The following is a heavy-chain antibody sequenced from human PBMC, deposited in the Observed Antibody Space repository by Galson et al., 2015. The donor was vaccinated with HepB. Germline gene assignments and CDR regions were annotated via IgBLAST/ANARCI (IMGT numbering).Heavy chain of an antibody. CDR1: GFTFSSYG. Sequence: SLRLSCAASGFTFSSYGMHWVRQAPGKGLEWVAVISYDGSNKYYADSVKGRVTISRDNSKNTLYLQMNSLRAEDTAVYYCAKDRQKYCSGGSCWGYFDYWGQGTLVTVSS. D-gene: IGHD2-15*01. J-gene: IGHJ4*02. CDR2: ISYDGSNK. CDR3: AKDRQKYCSGGSCWGYFDY. V-gene: IGHV3-30*18.